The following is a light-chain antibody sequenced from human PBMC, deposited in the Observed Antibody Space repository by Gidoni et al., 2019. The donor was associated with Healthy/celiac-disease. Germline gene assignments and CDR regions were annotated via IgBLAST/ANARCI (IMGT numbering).Light chain of an antibody. Sequence: DIQMTQSPSTLSASVGARVTITGRASQSISSWLAWYQQKPGNAPKLLIYKASSLASGVPSRFSGSGSGTEFTLTISSLQPDDFATYYCQQYNSYSLTFGGGTQVEIK. J-gene: IGKJ4*01. V-gene: IGKV1-5*03. CDR2: KAS. CDR1: QSISSW. CDR3: QQYNSYSLT.